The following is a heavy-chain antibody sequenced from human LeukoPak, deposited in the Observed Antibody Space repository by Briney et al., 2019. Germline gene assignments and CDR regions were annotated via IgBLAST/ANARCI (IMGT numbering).Heavy chain of an antibody. J-gene: IGHJ5*02. CDR3: ARAYYDYVWGSYRLNWFDP. Sequence: PSETLSLTCTVSGGSISSSSYYWGWIRQPPGKGLEWIGSSYYSGSTYYNPSLKSRVTISVDTSKNQFSLKLSSVTAADTAVYYCARAYYDYVWGSYRLNWFDPWGQGTLVTVSS. CDR1: GGSISSSSYY. CDR2: SYYSGST. V-gene: IGHV4-39*01. D-gene: IGHD3-16*02.